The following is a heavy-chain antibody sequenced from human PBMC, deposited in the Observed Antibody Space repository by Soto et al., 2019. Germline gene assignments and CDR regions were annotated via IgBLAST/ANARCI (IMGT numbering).Heavy chain of an antibody. CDR1: GFTFSDYY. CDR3: ARDPSADSSGYLNWFAP. D-gene: IGHD3-22*01. CDR2: ISSSGSTI. V-gene: IGHV3-11*01. J-gene: IGHJ5*02. Sequence: QVQLVESGGGLVKPGGSLRLSCAASGFTFSDYYMSWIRQAPGKGLEWVSYISSSGSTIYYADSVKGRFTISRDNAKNSLNLQMTSLRAADTAVYYCARDPSADSSGYLNWFAPWGQGTLVTVSS.